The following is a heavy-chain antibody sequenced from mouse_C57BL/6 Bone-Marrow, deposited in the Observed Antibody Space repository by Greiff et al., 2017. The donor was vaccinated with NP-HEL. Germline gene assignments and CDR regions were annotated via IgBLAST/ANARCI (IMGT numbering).Heavy chain of an antibody. CDR2: IDPENGDT. CDR1: GFNIKDDY. J-gene: IGHJ4*01. Sequence: EVKLVESGAELVRPGASVKLSCTASGFNIKDDYMHWVKQRPEQGLEWIGWIDPENGDTEYASKFQGKATITADTSSNTAYLQLSSLTSEDTAVYYCTTWPTTVRYAMDYWGQGTSVTVSS. D-gene: IGHD2-10*01. CDR3: TTWPTTVRYAMDY. V-gene: IGHV14-4*01.